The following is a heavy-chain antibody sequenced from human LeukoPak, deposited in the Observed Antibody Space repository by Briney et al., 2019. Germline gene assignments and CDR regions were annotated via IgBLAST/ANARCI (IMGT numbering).Heavy chain of an antibody. CDR2: ISASDGDT. CDR3: ARDYYGTPPLDY. D-gene: IGHD3-10*01. CDR1: GYTFSSYD. Sequence: ASVKVSCKASGYTFSSYDISWVRQAPGQGLEWMGWISASDGDTNYAQKLQGRVTMTTDTSTSTAYMELRSLRSDDTAVYFCARDYYGTPPLDYWGQGTLVTVSS. J-gene: IGHJ4*02. V-gene: IGHV1-18*01.